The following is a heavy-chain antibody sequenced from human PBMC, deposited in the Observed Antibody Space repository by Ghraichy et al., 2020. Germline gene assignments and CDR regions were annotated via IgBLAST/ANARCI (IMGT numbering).Heavy chain of an antibody. CDR1: GGSFSGYY. CDR2: INHSGST. V-gene: IGHV4-34*01. D-gene: IGHD3-3*01. Sequence: SETLSLTCAVYGGSFSGYYWSWIRQPPGKGLEWIGEINHSGSTNYNPSLKSRVTISVDTSKNQFSLKLSSVTAADTAVYYCARAELGYDFWSGYSLPFDYWGQGTLVTVSS. J-gene: IGHJ4*02. CDR3: ARAELGYDFWSGYSLPFDY.